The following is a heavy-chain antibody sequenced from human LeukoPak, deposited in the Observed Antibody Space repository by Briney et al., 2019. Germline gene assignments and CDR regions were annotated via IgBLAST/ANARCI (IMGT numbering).Heavy chain of an antibody. Sequence: GGSLRLSCAASGFTFSDYYMSWIRQAPGKGLEWVSYISSSGSTIYYADSVKGRFTISRDNSKNTLYLQMNSLRAEDTAVYYCAKDRGSGGRPYYYYGMDVWGQGTTVTVSS. CDR2: ISSSGSTI. J-gene: IGHJ6*02. CDR1: GFTFSDYY. V-gene: IGHV3-11*01. CDR3: AKDRGSGGRPYYYYGMDV. D-gene: IGHD3-10*01.